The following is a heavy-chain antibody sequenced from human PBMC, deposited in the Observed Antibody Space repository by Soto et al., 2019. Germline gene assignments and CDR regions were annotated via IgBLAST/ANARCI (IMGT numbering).Heavy chain of an antibody. CDR3: AHSYGVGAQPVLCDY. J-gene: IGHJ4*02. D-gene: IGHD3-10*01. CDR2: IYWDDDK. Sequence: QITLKESGPTLVKPTQTLTLTCTFSGFSLSTSGVGVGWIRQPPGEALEWLALIYWDDDKRLSPSLKRKLTITKDTTKNQVVLTKTNRDPVDTATYYCAHSYGVGAQPVLCDYWGQGTLVTVSS. V-gene: IGHV2-5*02. CDR1: GFSLSTSGVG.